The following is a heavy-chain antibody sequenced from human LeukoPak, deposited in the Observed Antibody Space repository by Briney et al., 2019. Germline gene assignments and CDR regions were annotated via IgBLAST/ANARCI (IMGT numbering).Heavy chain of an antibody. Sequence: ASVKVSCKASGYTLTSYDINWLRQATGQGLEWVGWMNPNSGNTGYAQKFQGRVTMTRNTSISTAYMELSSLRSEDTAVYYCARGPGEIIYYYYYMDVWGKGTTVTVSS. V-gene: IGHV1-8*01. CDR2: MNPNSGNT. CDR3: ARGPGEIIYYYYYMDV. CDR1: GYTLTSYD. J-gene: IGHJ6*03. D-gene: IGHD3-10*01.